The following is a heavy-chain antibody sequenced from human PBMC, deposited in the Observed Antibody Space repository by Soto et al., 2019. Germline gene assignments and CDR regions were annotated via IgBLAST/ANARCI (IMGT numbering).Heavy chain of an antibody. Sequence: QVQLVQSGAEVKEPGSSVNVSCKTSGGTFGNTAVTWVRQVPGQGLEWIGGIVPLFGTANYAQKFRGRVMNTADESTSTAYMDLSSLRADDTAIYYCARDGDPGYSFWSGPLGGGRFDPWGQGTQVTVSS. CDR1: GGTFGNTA. J-gene: IGHJ5*02. D-gene: IGHD3-3*01. CDR3: ARDGDPGYSFWSGPLGGGRFDP. V-gene: IGHV1-69*12. CDR2: IVPLFGTA.